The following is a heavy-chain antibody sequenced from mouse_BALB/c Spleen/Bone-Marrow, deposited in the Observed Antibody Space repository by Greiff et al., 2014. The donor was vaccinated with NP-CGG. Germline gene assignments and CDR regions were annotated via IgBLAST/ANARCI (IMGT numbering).Heavy chain of an antibody. D-gene: IGHD1-1*01. CDR3: ARGYYGSSTFAY. Sequence: QVQLQQSAAELARPGASVKMSCKASGYTFTSYTMHWVKQRPGQGLEWNGYINPSSGYTDYNQKFKDKTTLTADKSSSTAYMQLSSLTSEDSAVYYFARGYYGSSTFAYWGQGTLVTASA. V-gene: IGHV1-4*02. J-gene: IGHJ3*01. CDR2: INPSSGYT. CDR1: GYTFTSYT.